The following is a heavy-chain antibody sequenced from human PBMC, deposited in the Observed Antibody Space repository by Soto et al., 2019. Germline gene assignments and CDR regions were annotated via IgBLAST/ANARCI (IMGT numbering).Heavy chain of an antibody. CDR2: ISGYNGNT. Sequence: ASVKVTWKDRFNTFISTGISWVRQAPGQGLEWMGWISGYNGNTKYAQKLQGRVTMTTDTSTSTAYMELRSLRSDDTAVYYCARDLGAQLVDYWG. J-gene: IGHJ4*01. CDR1: FNTFISTG. V-gene: IGHV1-18*01. CDR3: ARDLGAQLVDY. D-gene: IGHD1-26*01.